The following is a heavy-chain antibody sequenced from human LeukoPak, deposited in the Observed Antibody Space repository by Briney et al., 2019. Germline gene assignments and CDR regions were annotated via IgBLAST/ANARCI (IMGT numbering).Heavy chain of an antibody. D-gene: IGHD3-16*02. J-gene: IGHJ4*02. CDR1: GYTFTSYG. CDR2: ISAYNGNT. CDR3: ARGEITFGGVIVFDY. V-gene: IGHV1-18*01. Sequence: ASVKVSCKASGYTFTSYGISWVRQAPGQGLEWMGWISAYNGNTNYAQKLQGRVTMTTDTSTSTAYMELRSLRSDDTAVYYCARGEITFGGVIVFDYWGQGTLVTVSS.